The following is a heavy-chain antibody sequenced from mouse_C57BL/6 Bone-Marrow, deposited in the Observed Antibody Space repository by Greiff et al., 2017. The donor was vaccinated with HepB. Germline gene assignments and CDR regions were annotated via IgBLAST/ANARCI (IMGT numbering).Heavy chain of an antibody. CDR2: IDPSDSET. V-gene: IGHV1-52*01. CDR3: AIMYYSKVYWYFDV. CDR1: GYTFTSYW. J-gene: IGHJ1*03. D-gene: IGHD2-5*01. Sequence: QVQLQQPGAELVRPGSSVKLSCKASGYTFTSYWMHWVKQRPIQGLEWIGNIDPSDSETHYNQKFKDKATLTVEKSSSTAYMQLSSLTSEDSAVYYCAIMYYSKVYWYFDVWGTGTTVTVSS.